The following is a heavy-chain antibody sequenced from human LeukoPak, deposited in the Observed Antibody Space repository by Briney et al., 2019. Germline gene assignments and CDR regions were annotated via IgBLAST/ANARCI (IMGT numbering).Heavy chain of an antibody. CDR1: GGSISSGGYY. D-gene: IGHD4-11*01. CDR2: IYYSGST. CDR3: ARVDYSNYGRSYFDY. Sequence: SQTLPLTCTVSGGSISSGGYYWSWIRQHPGKGLEWIGYIYYSGSTYYNPSLKSRVTISVDTSKNQFSLKLSSVTAADTAVYYCARVDYSNYGRSYFDYWGQGTLVTVSS. J-gene: IGHJ4*02. V-gene: IGHV4-31*03.